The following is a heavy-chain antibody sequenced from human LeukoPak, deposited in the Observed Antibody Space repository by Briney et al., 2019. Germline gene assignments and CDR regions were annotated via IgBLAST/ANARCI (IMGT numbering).Heavy chain of an antibody. D-gene: IGHD6-19*01. CDR1: GFTFSSYA. Sequence: GGSLRLSCAASGFTFSSYAMSWVRQAPGKGLEWVSAISGSGGSTYYADSVKGRFTISRDNSKNTLYLQMNSLRAEDTAVYYCAKDQHGYSSGWFPIDYWGQGTLVTVSS. V-gene: IGHV3-23*01. CDR3: AKDQHGYSSGWFPIDY. J-gene: IGHJ4*02. CDR2: ISGSGGST.